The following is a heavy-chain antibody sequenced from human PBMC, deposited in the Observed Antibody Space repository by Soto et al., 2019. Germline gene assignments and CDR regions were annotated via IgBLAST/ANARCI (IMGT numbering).Heavy chain of an antibody. CDR3: AASCVACGGFNYYGMDV. D-gene: IGHD2-21*01. Sequence: SETLSLTCTVSGGSISSYDGSWIRQHPGKGLEWIGYIYYSGTTYYNPSLKSRVTISVDTSKNQFSLKLSSVTAADTAVYYCAASCVACGGFNYYGMDVWGQGTTVTVSS. V-gene: IGHV4-59*06. CDR2: IYYSGTT. J-gene: IGHJ6*02. CDR1: GGSISSYD.